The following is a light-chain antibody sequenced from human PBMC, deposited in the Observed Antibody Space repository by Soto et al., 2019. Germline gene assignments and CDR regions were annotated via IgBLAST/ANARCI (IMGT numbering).Light chain of an antibody. CDR3: GSYAGNTNFV. V-gene: IGLV2-8*01. CDR1: RSDIGGSNF. J-gene: IGLJ1*01. Sequence: QSALTQPPSASGSPGRSVTISCTGTRSDIGGSNFISWYQQHPGEAPKLLIFEINKRPSGVPGRFSGSKSGNTASLTVSGLQAEDEADYYCGSYAGNTNFVFGTGTKLTVL. CDR2: EIN.